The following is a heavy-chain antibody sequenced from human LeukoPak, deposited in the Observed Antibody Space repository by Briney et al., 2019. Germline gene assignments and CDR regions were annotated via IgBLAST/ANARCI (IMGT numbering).Heavy chain of an antibody. CDR2: INRDGTST. Sequence: GGSLRFSCAASGFTFSGYWMHWVRQAPGKGLVWVSRINRDGTSTTYADSVKGRFTVSRDNAKNTLYLQMNSLRDEDTAVYCCAREYSSSSGRAFDIWGQGTMVTVSS. D-gene: IGHD6-6*01. CDR1: GFTFSGYW. CDR3: AREYSSSSGRAFDI. V-gene: IGHV3-74*01. J-gene: IGHJ3*02.